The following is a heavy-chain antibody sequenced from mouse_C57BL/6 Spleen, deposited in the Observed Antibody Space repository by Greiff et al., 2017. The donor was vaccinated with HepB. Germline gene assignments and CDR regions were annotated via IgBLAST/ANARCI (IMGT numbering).Heavy chain of an antibody. CDR3: TRNYYRYFDV. CDR1: GYTFTDYE. J-gene: IGHJ1*03. CDR2: IDPETGGT. V-gene: IGHV1-15*01. D-gene: IGHD2-1*01. Sequence: QVQLQQSGAELVRPGASVTLSCKASGYTFTDYEMHWVEQTPVHGLEWIGAIDPETGGTAYNQKFKGKAILTADKSSSTAYMELRSLTSEDSAVYYCTRNYYRYFDVWGTGTTVTVSS.